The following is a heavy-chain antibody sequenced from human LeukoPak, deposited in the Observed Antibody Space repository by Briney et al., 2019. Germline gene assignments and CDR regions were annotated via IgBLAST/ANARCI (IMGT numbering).Heavy chain of an antibody. CDR2: IYTSGST. Sequence: SSETLSLTCTVSGGSISSYYWSWIRQPPGKGLEWIGRIYTSGSTNYNPSLKSRVTMSVDTSKNQFSLKLSSVTAADTAVYYCARGDYYDSSGFDYWGQGTLVTVSS. CDR1: GGSISSYY. V-gene: IGHV4-4*07. D-gene: IGHD3-22*01. J-gene: IGHJ4*02. CDR3: ARGDYYDSSGFDY.